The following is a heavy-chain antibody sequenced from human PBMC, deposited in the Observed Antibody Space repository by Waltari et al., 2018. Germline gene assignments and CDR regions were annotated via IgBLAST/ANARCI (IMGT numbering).Heavy chain of an antibody. V-gene: IGHV3-9*01. CDR3: VKDRAYACDM. CDR2: INENSGNL. J-gene: IGHJ3*02. CDR1: GFHFAENC. Sequence: EVQLVESGGGLVQSGRSLSLPCAVSGFHFAENCMHWVRQVPGKGLEWVSSINENSGNLEYVDSVKGRFTISRDNAKNSLYLQMNSLRVEDTALYYCVKDRAYACDMWGQGTMVTVSS. D-gene: IGHD4-17*01.